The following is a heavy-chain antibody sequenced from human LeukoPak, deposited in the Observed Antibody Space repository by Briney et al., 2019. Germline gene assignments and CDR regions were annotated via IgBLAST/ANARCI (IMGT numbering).Heavy chain of an antibody. D-gene: IGHD1-26*01. CDR3: ARMREYSGNSYPNFDY. V-gene: IGHV3-23*01. CDR2: ITGGGGTT. CDR1: GFTFSSCA. J-gene: IGHJ4*02. Sequence: GGSLRLSCAASGFTFSSCAMSWVRQAPGEGLEWVSTITGGGGTTYYADSVKGRFTISRDTSKNTLFLQMNSLRAEDTAVYYCARMREYSGNSYPNFDYWGQGTLVTVSS.